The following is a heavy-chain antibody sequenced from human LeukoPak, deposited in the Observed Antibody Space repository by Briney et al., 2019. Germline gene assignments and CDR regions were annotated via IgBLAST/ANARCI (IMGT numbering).Heavy chain of an antibody. V-gene: IGHV3-33*01. CDR3: ARVSVAGTHDAFDI. CDR1: GFTFSSYG. D-gene: IGHD6-19*01. CDR2: IWYDGSNK. Sequence: GGSLRLSCAASGFTFSSYGMHWVRQAPGKGLEWVAVIWYDGSNKYYADSVKGRFTISGDNSKNTLYLQMNSLRAEDTAVYYCARVSVAGTHDAFDIWGQGTMVTVSS. J-gene: IGHJ3*02.